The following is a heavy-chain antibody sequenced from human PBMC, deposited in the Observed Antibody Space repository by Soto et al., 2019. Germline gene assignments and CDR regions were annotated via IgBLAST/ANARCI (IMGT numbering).Heavy chain of an antibody. CDR1: GYTFTSYY. Sequence: ASVKVSCKASGYTFTSYYMHWVRQAPGQGLEWMGIINPSGGSTSYAQKFQGRVTMTRDTPTSTVYMELSSLRSEDTAVYYCASDRAPSSRPLGWFDPWGQGTLVPVSS. CDR2: INPSGGST. V-gene: IGHV1-46*01. D-gene: IGHD3-10*01. CDR3: ASDRAPSSRPLGWFDP. J-gene: IGHJ5*02.